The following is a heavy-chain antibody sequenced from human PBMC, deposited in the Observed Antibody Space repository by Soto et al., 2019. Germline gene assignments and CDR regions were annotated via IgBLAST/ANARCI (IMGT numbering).Heavy chain of an antibody. V-gene: IGHV3-23*01. CDR3: AKGVVGSPLNHFDY. CDR1: GFTFSSYA. Sequence: GGSLRXSCAASGFTFSSYAMSWVRQAPGKGLEWVSAISGSGGSTYYADSVKGRFTISRDNSKNTLYLQMNSLRAEDTAVYYCAKGVVGSPLNHFDYWGQGTLVTVSS. D-gene: IGHD2-15*01. J-gene: IGHJ4*02. CDR2: ISGSGGST.